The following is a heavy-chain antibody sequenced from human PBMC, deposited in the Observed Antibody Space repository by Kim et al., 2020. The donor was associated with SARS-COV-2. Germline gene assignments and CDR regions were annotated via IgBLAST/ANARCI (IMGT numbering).Heavy chain of an antibody. Sequence: GGSLRLSCAASGFTFNSYSMNWVRQAPGKGLEWVATIKQDGSEKHYVDSVKGRFTVSRDNAKNSLYLVMNSLRAEDTAVYYCARVWTHSGRDYWGQGTLV. CDR1: GFTFNSYS. D-gene: IGHD3-3*01. J-gene: IGHJ4*02. CDR2: IKQDGSEK. CDR3: ARVWTHSGRDY. V-gene: IGHV3-7*03.